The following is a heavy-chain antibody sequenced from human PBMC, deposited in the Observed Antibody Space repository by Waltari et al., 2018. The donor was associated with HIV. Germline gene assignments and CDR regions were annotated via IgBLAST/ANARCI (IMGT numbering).Heavy chain of an antibody. CDR3: AREGKEDYDFWSGYFFGMDV. CDR1: GGSISSGSYY. V-gene: IGHV4-61*02. D-gene: IGHD3-3*01. Sequence: QVQLQESGPGLVKPSQTLSLTCTVSGGSISSGSYYWSWIRQPAGKGLEWIGRIYTSGSTNYNPSLKSRVTISVDTSKNQFSLKLSSVTAADTAVYYYAREGKEDYDFWSGYFFGMDVWGQGTTVTVSS. J-gene: IGHJ6*02. CDR2: IYTSGST.